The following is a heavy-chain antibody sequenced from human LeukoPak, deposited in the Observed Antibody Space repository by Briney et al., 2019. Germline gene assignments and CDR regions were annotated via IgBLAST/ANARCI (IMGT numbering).Heavy chain of an antibody. CDR3: ARGSSGWSD. CDR1: GGSFSVYY. D-gene: IGHD6-19*01. J-gene: IGHJ4*02. V-gene: IGHV4-34*01. Sequence: SETLSLTCAVYGGSFSVYYWSWIPQPPRKGLECIGEINHSGSTNYNTSLKSRVTISVDTSKNQFPLKLSSVTAADTAVYYCARGSSGWSDWGQGTLVTVSS. CDR2: INHSGST.